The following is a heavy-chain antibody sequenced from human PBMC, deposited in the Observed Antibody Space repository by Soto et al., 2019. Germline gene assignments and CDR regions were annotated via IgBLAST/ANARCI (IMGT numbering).Heavy chain of an antibody. D-gene: IGHD1-26*01. CDR3: AKEGGSYYYYYYGMXV. CDR1: GFTFSSYA. J-gene: IGHJ6*02. V-gene: IGHV3-23*01. Sequence: GGSLRLSCAASGFTFSSYAMSWVRQAPGKGLEWVSAISGSGGSTYYADSVKGRFTISRDNSKNTLYLQMNSLRAEDTAVYYCAKEGGSYYYYYYGMXVWGQGTTVXVSS. CDR2: ISGSGGST.